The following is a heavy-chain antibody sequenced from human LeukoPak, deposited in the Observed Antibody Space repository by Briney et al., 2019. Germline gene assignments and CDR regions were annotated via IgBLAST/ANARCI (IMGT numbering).Heavy chain of an antibody. CDR3: ARGGLTITMFGVPIIRNFDY. D-gene: IGHD3-3*01. V-gene: IGHV3-23*01. J-gene: IGHJ4*02. CDR1: GITFSSYA. CDR2: ISGSGSST. Sequence: GGSLRLSCVVSGITFSSYAMGWVRQAPGKGLEWVSVISGSGSSTYYADSVKGRFTISRDNARNSLFLQMNSLGAEDTAVYYCARGGLTITMFGVPIIRNFDYWGQGTLVTVSS.